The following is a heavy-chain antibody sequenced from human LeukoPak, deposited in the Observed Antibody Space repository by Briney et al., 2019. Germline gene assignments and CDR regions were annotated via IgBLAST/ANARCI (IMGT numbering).Heavy chain of an antibody. CDR2: ISSSSSNI. CDR1: GFTFSSYD. D-gene: IGHD4-17*01. J-gene: IGHJ4*02. Sequence: GGSLRLSCTASGFTFSSYDMNWLRQAPGKGLEWVSYISSSSSNIYYADSVKGRFTISRDNAKNSLYLQMNSLRAEDTALYYCAKDPGDYGDFPFDYWGQGTLVTVSS. CDR3: AKDPGDYGDFPFDY. V-gene: IGHV3-48*03.